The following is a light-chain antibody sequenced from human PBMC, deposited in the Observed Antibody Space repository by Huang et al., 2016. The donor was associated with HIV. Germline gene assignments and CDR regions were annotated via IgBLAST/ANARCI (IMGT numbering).Light chain of an antibody. CDR3: QQSYSTPRRLT. CDR1: QSISSY. V-gene: IGKV1-39*01. Sequence: DIQMTQSPSSLSASVGDRVTITCRASQSISSYLNWYQQKPGKATKLLIDAASSLQSGVPSRFSGSGSGTDFTLTISSLQPEDFATYYCQQSYSTPRRLTFGGGTKVEIK. J-gene: IGKJ4*01. CDR2: AAS.